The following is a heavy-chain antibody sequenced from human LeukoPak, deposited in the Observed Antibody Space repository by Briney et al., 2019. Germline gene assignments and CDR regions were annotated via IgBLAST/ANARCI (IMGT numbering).Heavy chain of an antibody. J-gene: IGHJ4*02. Sequence: GGSLRLSCAAPGFSFSSFAMSWVRQAPGKGLEWVSVFSGIGDNIDYADSVKGRFTISRDNSKHALYLQMNSLRAEDTAVYYCARSPPYVLYSNYLFDYWGQGTLVTVSS. CDR2: FSGIGDNI. CDR1: GFSFSSFA. D-gene: IGHD4-11*01. V-gene: IGHV3-23*01. CDR3: ARSPPYVLYSNYLFDY.